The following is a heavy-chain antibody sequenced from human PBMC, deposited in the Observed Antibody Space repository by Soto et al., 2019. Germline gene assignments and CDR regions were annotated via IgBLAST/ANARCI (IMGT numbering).Heavy chain of an antibody. CDR3: AKDLSSSSPPAYACYGMDV. CDR2: ISGSGGST. J-gene: IGHJ6*02. D-gene: IGHD6-13*01. Sequence: GGSLRLSCAASGFTFSSYAMSWVRQAPGKGLEWVSAISGSGGSTYYADSVKGRFTISRDNSKNTLYLQMNSLRAEDTAVYYCAKDLSSSSPPAYACYGMDVWGQGTTVTVSS. V-gene: IGHV3-23*01. CDR1: GFTFSSYA.